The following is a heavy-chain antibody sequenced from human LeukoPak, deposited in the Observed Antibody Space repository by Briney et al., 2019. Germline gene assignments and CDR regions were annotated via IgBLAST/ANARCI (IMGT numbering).Heavy chain of an antibody. CDR1: GFTFHTYW. Sequence: GGSLRLSCAVSGFTFHTYWMTWVRQAPGKGLEWVAVISYDGSNKYYADSVKGRFTISRDNSKNTLYLQMNSLRAEDTAVYYCAKDLGYYGSGSSYYYGMDVWGQGTAVTVSS. CDR3: AKDLGYYGSGSSYYYGMDV. J-gene: IGHJ6*02. CDR2: ISYDGSNK. V-gene: IGHV3-30*18. D-gene: IGHD3-10*01.